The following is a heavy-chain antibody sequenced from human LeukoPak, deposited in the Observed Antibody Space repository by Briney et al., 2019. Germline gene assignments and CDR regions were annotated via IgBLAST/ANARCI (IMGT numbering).Heavy chain of an antibody. J-gene: IGHJ3*02. CDR1: GGSFSGYY. CDR2: INHSGST. D-gene: IGHD1-26*01. Sequence: PSETLSLTCAVYGGSFSGYYWSWIRQPPGKGLEWIGEINHSGSTNYNPSLKSRVTISVDTSKNQFSLKLSSVTAADTAVYYCARGVRTLRYSGSSSRAFDIWGQGTMVTVSS. V-gene: IGHV4-34*01. CDR3: ARGVRTLRYSGSSSRAFDI.